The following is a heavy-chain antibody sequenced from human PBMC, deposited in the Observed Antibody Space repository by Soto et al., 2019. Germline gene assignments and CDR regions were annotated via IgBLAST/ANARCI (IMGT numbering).Heavy chain of an antibody. J-gene: IGHJ4*02. Sequence: GASGKVSCKASGGTFSSYAISWVRQAPGQGLEWMGGIIPIFGTANYAQKFQGRVTITADESTSTAYMELSSLRSEDTAVYYCARGKVGANPYFDYWGQGTLVTVSS. CDR3: ARGKVGANPYFDY. CDR2: IIPIFGTA. V-gene: IGHV1-69*13. D-gene: IGHD1-26*01. CDR1: GGTFSSYA.